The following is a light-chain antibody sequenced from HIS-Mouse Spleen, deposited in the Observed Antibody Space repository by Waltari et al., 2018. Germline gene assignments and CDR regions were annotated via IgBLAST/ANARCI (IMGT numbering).Light chain of an antibody. J-gene: IGLJ2*01. CDR3: LLYYGGAQV. Sequence: QTVVTQEPSLTVSPGGTVTLTCASSTGAVTSGYYPNWFQQKPGQAPRALIYSTSNKPSRTPARFSGSPLGGKAALTLSGVQPEDEAEYYCLLYYGGAQVFGGGTKLTVL. CDR2: STS. CDR1: TGAVTSGYY. V-gene: IGLV7-43*01.